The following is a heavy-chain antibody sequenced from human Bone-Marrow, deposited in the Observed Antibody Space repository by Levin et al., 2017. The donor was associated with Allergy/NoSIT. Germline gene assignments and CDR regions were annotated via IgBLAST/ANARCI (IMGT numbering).Heavy chain of an antibody. V-gene: IGHV3-30-3*01. J-gene: IGHJ4*02. CDR2: ISYGESSK. D-gene: IGHD3-22*01. CDR1: GFTFSSYS. Sequence: SCAASGFTFSSYSMHWVRQAPGKGLEWVAFISYGESSKYYAESVKGRFSISRDNSKNTLSLQMNSLRTDDTAVYYCARDKSSTVVVGWGYFDYWGQGTLVTVSS. CDR3: ARDKSSTVVVGWGYFDY.